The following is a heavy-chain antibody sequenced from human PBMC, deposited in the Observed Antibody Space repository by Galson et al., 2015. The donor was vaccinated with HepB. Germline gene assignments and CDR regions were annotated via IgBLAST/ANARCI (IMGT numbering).Heavy chain of an antibody. D-gene: IGHD2-2*01. V-gene: IGHV3-7*01. CDR3: ARDFRYCTSTTCPAFWFFDL. J-gene: IGHJ2*01. Sequence: SLRLSCAASEFTFRNYWMNWVRQAPGKGLEWVANIKRDGTEKFYVNSVKGRFTISRDNAKNSLYLQMNSLRAEDTAVYYCARDFRYCTSTTCPAFWFFDLWGRGTLVTVSS. CDR2: IKRDGTEK. CDR1: EFTFRNYW.